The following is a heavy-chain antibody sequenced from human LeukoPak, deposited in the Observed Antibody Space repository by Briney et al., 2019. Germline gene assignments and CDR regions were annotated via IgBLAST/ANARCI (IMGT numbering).Heavy chain of an antibody. D-gene: IGHD2-15*01. Sequence: ASVKVSCKASGYTFTSYYMHWVRQAPGQGLEWMGIINPSGGSTSYAQKFQGRVTMTRDTSTSTVYMELSSLRSDDTAVYYCARSMAVVVAAGAFDIWGQGTMVTVSS. CDR3: ARSMAVVVAAGAFDI. CDR2: INPSGGST. V-gene: IGHV1-46*01. J-gene: IGHJ3*02. CDR1: GYTFTSYY.